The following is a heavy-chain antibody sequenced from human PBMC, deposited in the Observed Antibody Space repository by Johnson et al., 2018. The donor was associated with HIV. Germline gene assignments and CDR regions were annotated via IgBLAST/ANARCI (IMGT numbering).Heavy chain of an antibody. J-gene: IGHJ3*02. CDR3: ARDRYYDSSGSHAFDI. Sequence: QVQLVESGGGLVQPGGSLRVSCAASGFTFRDYYMSWIRQAPGTGLEWVSYISSSGSTKYYADSVKGRFTISRDNSKNTLYLQMNSLRAEDTAVYYCARDRYYDSSGSHAFDIWGQGTMVTVSS. D-gene: IGHD3-22*01. CDR1: GFTFRDYY. V-gene: IGHV3-11*04. CDR2: ISSSGSTK.